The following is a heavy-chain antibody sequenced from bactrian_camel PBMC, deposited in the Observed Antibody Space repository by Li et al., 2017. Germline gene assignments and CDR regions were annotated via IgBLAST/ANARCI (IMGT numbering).Heavy chain of an antibody. CDR3: TMGGLRCSL. V-gene: IGHV3S1*01. J-gene: IGHJ4*01. CDR2: IDSGGSTT. D-gene: IGHD2*01. CDR1: GFIFSNYW. Sequence: HVQLVESGGGLVQPGGSLRLSCAASGFIFSNYWMYWVRQAPGKGREWVASIDSGGSTTYYADSVKGRFTISRDNAKNTVYLQLNDLKTEDTAIYYCTMGGLRCSLWGQGTQVTVS.